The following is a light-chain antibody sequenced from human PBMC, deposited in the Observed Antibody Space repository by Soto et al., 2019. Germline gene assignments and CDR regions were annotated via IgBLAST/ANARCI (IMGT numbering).Light chain of an antibody. CDR2: KVS. CDR3: MQGTLWPYT. V-gene: IGKV2-30*02. J-gene: IGKJ2*01. CDR1: QSLVHSDGNPY. Sequence: DVVMTQYQLSLPVTLGQHASISCRSSQSLVHSDGNPYLNWYQQRPGQSPRRLIYKVSNRDSGVPDRFSGSAAGSVFTRKISRVEAEAVGVYSCMQGTLWPYTFGQGTKLKIK.